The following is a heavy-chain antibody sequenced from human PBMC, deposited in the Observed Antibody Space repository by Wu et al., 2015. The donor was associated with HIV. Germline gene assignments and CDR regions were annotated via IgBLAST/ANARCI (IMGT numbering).Heavy chain of an antibody. CDR1: RGSFNRYA. D-gene: IGHD3-3*01. V-gene: IGHV1-69*11. J-gene: IGHJ6*03. Sequence: QVQLVQSGAEVKKPGSSVKVSCRASRGSFNRYAVSWVRQAPGQGLEWMGGTIPMLETRDYAQKFQGRVTITADESTRTTYMELSGLRSEDTALYYCTIGAIGEVPNSSDMDVVGERNHGHRLL. CDR2: TIPMLETR. CDR3: TIGAIGEVPNSSDMDV.